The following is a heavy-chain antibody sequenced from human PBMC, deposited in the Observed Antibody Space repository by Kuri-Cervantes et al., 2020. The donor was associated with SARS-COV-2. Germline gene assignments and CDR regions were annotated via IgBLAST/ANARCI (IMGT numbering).Heavy chain of an antibody. V-gene: IGHV3-23*01. Sequence: GGSLRLSCAASGFTFSSYAMSWVRQAPGKGLEWVSAINGSGGSTYYADSVKGRFTISRDNSKNTLYLQMNSLRAEDTAVYYCAKDWLPDDAFDIWGQGTMVTVSS. CDR2: INGSGGST. D-gene: IGHD6-19*01. CDR1: GFTFSSYA. J-gene: IGHJ3*02. CDR3: AKDWLPDDAFDI.